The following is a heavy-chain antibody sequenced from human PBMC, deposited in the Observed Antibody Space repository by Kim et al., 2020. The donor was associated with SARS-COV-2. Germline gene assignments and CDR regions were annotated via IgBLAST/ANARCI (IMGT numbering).Heavy chain of an antibody. Sequence: ASVKVSCKASGYTFTDYYIHWVRQAPGQGLEWMGRIHPNSGDTDYAQKFRDRVTMTRDTSVTTTYMEMSTLRSDDTAVFYCARGQRDGSSYCELWGQEPWSPSPQ. V-gene: IGHV1-2*06. CDR3: ARGQRDGSSYCEL. J-gene: IGHJ4*02. CDR2: IHPNSGDT. CDR1: GYTFTDYY. D-gene: IGHD1-26*01.